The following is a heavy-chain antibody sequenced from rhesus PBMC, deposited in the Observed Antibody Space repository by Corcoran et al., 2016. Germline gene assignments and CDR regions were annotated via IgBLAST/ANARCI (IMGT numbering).Heavy chain of an antibody. CDR3: ARDPHRFDV. V-gene: IGHV4-122*02. CDR2: ITYSGSN. CDR1: GYSISSGYY. Sequence: QVQLQESGPGLVKPSEPLSLTCAVSGYSISSGYYWSWIRQSPGKGLEWIGYITYSGSNSYNPSLKSRVTISRDTSKNQFSLKLSSVTAADTAVYYCARDPHRFDVWGPGVLVTVSS. J-gene: IGHJ5-1*01.